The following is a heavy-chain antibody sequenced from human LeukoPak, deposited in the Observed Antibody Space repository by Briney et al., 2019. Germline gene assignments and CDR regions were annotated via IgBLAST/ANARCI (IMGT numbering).Heavy chain of an antibody. CDR1: GYTFTSYG. J-gene: IGHJ4*02. V-gene: IGHV1-18*01. Sequence: ASVKVSCKASGYTFTSYGISWVRQAPGQGLEWMGWISAYNGNTNYAQKVQGRVTMTTDTSTSTAYMELRSLRCADTAVYYCARGRITIFGVFMGFDYWGQGTLVTVSS. D-gene: IGHD3-3*01. CDR3: ARGRITIFGVFMGFDY. CDR2: ISAYNGNT.